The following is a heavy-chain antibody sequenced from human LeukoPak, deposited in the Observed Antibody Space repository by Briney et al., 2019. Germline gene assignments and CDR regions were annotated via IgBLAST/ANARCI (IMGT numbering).Heavy chain of an antibody. V-gene: IGHV1-2*02. Sequence: ASVKVSCKASGYTFTGYYMHWVRQAPGQGLEWMGWINPNSGGTNYAQKFQGRVTMTRDTSISTAYMELSRLRSEDTAVYYCAREGSSGWSLDYWGQGTLVTVSS. CDR2: INPNSGGT. CDR1: GYTFTGYY. J-gene: IGHJ4*02. D-gene: IGHD6-19*01. CDR3: AREGSSGWSLDY.